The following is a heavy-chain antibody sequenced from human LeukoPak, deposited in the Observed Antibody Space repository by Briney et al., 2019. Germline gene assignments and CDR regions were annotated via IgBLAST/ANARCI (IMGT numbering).Heavy chain of an antibody. Sequence: GGSLRLSCAASVFTFSSYSMNWVRQAPGKGLEWVSSISSSSSYIYYADSVKGRFTISRDNAKNSLYLQMNSLRAEDTAVYYCARDRYSSGWYYFDYWGQGTLVTVSS. D-gene: IGHD6-19*01. V-gene: IGHV3-21*01. J-gene: IGHJ4*02. CDR3: ARDRYSSGWYYFDY. CDR2: ISSSSSYI. CDR1: VFTFSSYS.